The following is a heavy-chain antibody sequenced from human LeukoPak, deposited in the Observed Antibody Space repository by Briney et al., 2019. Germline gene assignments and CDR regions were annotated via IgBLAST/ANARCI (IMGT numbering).Heavy chain of an antibody. V-gene: IGHV1-69*04. J-gene: IGHJ4*02. Sequence: EASVKVSSKASGGTFSSYAISWVRQAPGQGLEWMGRIIPILGIANYAQKFQGRVTITADKSTSTAYMELSSLRSEDTAVYYCARAGYYYDSSGYYHYWGQGTLVTVSS. CDR2: IIPILGIA. D-gene: IGHD3-22*01. CDR3: ARAGYYYDSSGYYHY. CDR1: GGTFSSYA.